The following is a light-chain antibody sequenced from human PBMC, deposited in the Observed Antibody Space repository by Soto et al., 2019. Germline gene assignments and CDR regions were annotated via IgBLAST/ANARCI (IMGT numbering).Light chain of an antibody. CDR3: QQYGSSPRYT. CDR1: QSLGSSY. J-gene: IGKJ2*01. CDR2: GAS. Sequence: IVLTQSPGTLSLSPGERATLSCRASQSLGSSYLAWYQQKPGQAPRLLIYGASSRATGIPDRFSGSGSGTDFTLTISRLEPEDFAVYYCQQYGSSPRYTFGQGTKLEIK. V-gene: IGKV3-20*01.